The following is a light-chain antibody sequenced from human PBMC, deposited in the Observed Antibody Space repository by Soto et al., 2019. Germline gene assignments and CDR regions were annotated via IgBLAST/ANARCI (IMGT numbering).Light chain of an antibody. CDR1: QSISGF. Sequence: DIQMTQSPSSLSASVGDRVTITCRASQSISGFLNWYQKKSGQAPKLLMYAASTLQSGVPSRFSGSGSGTDFTLTISSLQPEDSATYYCQQSDSLPWTFG. J-gene: IGKJ1*01. CDR2: AAS. V-gene: IGKV1-39*01. CDR3: QQSDSLPWT.